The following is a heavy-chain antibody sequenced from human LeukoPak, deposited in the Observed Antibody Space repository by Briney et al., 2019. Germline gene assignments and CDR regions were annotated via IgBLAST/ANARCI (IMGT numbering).Heavy chain of an antibody. CDR3: ARDRFGSLDY. J-gene: IGHJ4*02. CDR2: IYYSGST. CDR1: GGSISRGDYY. V-gene: IGHV4-30-4*01. D-gene: IGHD3-10*01. Sequence: SQTLSLTCTVSGGSISRGDYYWSWLRQPPGKGLEWIGYIYYSGSTYYNPSLKSRVTISVDTSKNQFSLKLSSVTAADTAVYYCARDRFGSLDYWGQGTLVTVSS.